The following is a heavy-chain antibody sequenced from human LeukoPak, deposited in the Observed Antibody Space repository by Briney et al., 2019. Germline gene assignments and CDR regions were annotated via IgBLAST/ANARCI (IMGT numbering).Heavy chain of an antibody. CDR3: ARDLEDFWGGGNAFDI. Sequence: PSETLSLTCTVSGGSISSSSYYWGWIRQPPGKGLEWIGSIYYSGSTYYNPSLKSRVTMSVDTSKNQFSLKLSSVTAADTAVYYCARDLEDFWGGGNAFDIWGQGRMVTVSS. D-gene: IGHD3-3*01. V-gene: IGHV4-39*07. CDR1: GGSISSSSYY. J-gene: IGHJ3*02. CDR2: IYYSGST.